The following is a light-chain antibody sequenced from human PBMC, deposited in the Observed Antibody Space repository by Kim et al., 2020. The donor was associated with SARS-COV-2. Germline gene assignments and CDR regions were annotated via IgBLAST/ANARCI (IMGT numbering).Light chain of an antibody. CDR3: QVWDSSSDHWV. J-gene: IGLJ3*02. V-gene: IGLV3-21*04. CDR1: NLGSKS. Sequence: SYELTQPPSVSVAPGKTARITCGGNNLGSKSVHWYQQKPGQAPVLVIYYDSDRPSGIPERFSGSNSGNTATLTISRVEAGDEADYYCQVWDSSSDHWVFGGVTQLTVL. CDR2: YDS.